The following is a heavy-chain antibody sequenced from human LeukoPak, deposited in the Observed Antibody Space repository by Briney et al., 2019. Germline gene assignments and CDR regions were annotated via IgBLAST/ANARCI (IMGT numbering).Heavy chain of an antibody. V-gene: IGHV3-23*01. Sequence: GGSLRLSCAASGFTFSSFAMSWVRQAPGKGLEWVSGFSETNSGIYYADSVKGRFTISRDNSRNTLYLQMNSLGVEDTAIYYCAKDAQPRSRWFDPWGQGTLVTVSS. CDR2: FSETNSGI. J-gene: IGHJ5*02. CDR1: GFTFSSFA. CDR3: AKDAQPRSRWFDP. D-gene: IGHD3-16*01.